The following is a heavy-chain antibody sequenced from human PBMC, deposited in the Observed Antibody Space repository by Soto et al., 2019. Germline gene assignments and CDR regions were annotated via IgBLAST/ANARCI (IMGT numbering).Heavy chain of an antibody. V-gene: IGHV1-69*01. CDR3: ARTMITFGGVIVGPLDY. J-gene: IGHJ4*02. CDR1: GGTFSSYA. CDR2: IIPIFGTA. D-gene: IGHD3-16*02. Sequence: QGPLVQSGAEVKKPGSSVKVSCKASGGTFSSYAISWVLQAPGQGLAWMGGIIPIFGTANYAQTFQGRVTITADESTSTAYMELSSLRSDDTAVYYCARTMITFGGVIVGPLDYGGQGTLVTVSS.